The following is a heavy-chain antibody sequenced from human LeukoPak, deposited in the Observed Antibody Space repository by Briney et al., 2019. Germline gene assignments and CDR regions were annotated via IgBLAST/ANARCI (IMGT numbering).Heavy chain of an antibody. J-gene: IGHJ5*02. CDR2: IYYSGST. D-gene: IGHD3-3*01. Sequence: SETLSLTCTVSGGSISSSGCYWGWIRQPPGKGLEWIGNIYYSGSTNYNPSLKSRVTISVDTSKNQFSLKLSSVTAADTAVYYCARGRDYDFWSGYNNWFDPWGQGTLVTVSS. CDR1: GGSISSSGCY. CDR3: ARGRDYDFWSGYNNWFDP. V-gene: IGHV4-39*07.